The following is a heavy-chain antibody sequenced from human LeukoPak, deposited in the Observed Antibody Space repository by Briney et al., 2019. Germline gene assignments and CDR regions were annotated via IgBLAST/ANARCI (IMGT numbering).Heavy chain of an antibody. D-gene: IGHD1-7*01. Sequence: GGSLRLSCAASGFTFSSYAMHWVRQAPGKGLEWVAVISYDGSNKYYADSVKGRFTISRDNSKNTLYLQMNSLRAEDTAVYYCARGTTHYYYYYMDVWGKGTTVTVSS. CDR1: GFTFSSYA. J-gene: IGHJ6*03. CDR3: ARGTTHYYYYYMDV. CDR2: ISYDGSNK. V-gene: IGHV3-30*01.